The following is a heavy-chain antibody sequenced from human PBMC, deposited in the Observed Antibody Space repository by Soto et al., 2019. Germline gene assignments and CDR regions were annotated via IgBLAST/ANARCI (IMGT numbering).Heavy chain of an antibody. V-gene: IGHV1-3*01. CDR2: INAGNGNT. Sequence: GASVKVSCKASGYTFTSYAMHWVRQAPGQRLEWMGWINAGNGNTKYSQKFQGRVTITRDTSASTAYMELSSLRSEDTAVYYCARVGLYDFWSGYSRAAFDIWGQGTMVTV. CDR3: ARVGLYDFWSGYSRAAFDI. J-gene: IGHJ3*02. D-gene: IGHD3-3*01. CDR1: GYTFTSYA.